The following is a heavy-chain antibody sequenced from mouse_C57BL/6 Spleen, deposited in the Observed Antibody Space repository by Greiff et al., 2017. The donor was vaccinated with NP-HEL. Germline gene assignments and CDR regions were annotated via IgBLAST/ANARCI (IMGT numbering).Heavy chain of an antibody. CDR1: GFSLTSYG. CDR2: IWGVGST. J-gene: IGHJ4*01. Sequence: VKLVESGPGLVAPSQSLSITCTVSGFSLTSYGVDWVRQSPGKGLEWLGVIWGVGSTNYNSALKSRLSISKDNSKSQVFLKMNSLQTDDTAMYYCARSYGSRGAMDYWGQGTSVTVSS. V-gene: IGHV2-6*01. CDR3: ARSYGSRGAMDY. D-gene: IGHD1-1*01.